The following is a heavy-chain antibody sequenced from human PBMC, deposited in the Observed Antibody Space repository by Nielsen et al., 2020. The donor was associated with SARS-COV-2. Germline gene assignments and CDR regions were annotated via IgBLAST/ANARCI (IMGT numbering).Heavy chain of an antibody. CDR1: GFTFDDYA. CDR2: ISWNSGSI. D-gene: IGHD6-13*01. V-gene: IGHV3-9*01. CDR3: ASLPGIAAAGGWGYYYGMDV. J-gene: IGHJ6*02. Sequence: SLKISCAASGFTFDDYAMHWVRQAPGKGPEWVSGISWNSGSIGYADSVKGRFTISRDNAKNSLYLQMNSLRAEDTALYYCASLPGIAAAGGWGYYYGMDVWGQGTTVTVSS.